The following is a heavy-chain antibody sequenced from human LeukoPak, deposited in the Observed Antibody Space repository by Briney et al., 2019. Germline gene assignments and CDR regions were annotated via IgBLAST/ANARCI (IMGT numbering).Heavy chain of an antibody. CDR1: GLIFGNYW. J-gene: IGHJ4*02. CDR2: ISRDGTIT. Sequence: GGSLRLSCAASGLIFGNYWMDWARQVPGEGLMWLSHISRDGTITNYAGSVKGRFTISRDNAKSILSLQMNGLRADDTGVYYCARRYCTGATCYFDSWGQGTLVTVSS. CDR3: ARRYCTGATCYFDS. V-gene: IGHV3-74*01. D-gene: IGHD2-8*02.